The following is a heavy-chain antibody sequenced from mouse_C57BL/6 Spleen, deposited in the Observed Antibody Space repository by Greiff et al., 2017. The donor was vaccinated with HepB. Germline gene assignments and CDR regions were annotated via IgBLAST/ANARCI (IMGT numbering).Heavy chain of an antibody. J-gene: IGHJ4*01. CDR1: GYTFTSYW. Sequence: VQLQQPGAELVKPGASVKMSCKASGYTFTSYWITWVKQRPGQGLEWIGDIYPGSGSTNYNEKFKSKATLTVDTSSSTAYMQLSSLTSEDSAVYYFAREERGLGYAMDYWGQGTSVTVSS. CDR2: IYPGSGST. V-gene: IGHV1-55*01. D-gene: IGHD2-2*01. CDR3: AREERGLGYAMDY.